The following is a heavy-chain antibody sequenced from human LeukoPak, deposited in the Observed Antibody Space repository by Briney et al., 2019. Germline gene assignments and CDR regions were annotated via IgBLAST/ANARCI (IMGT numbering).Heavy chain of an antibody. V-gene: IGHV3-23*01. CDR1: GFAFSKYA. CDR2: TSGSGGSK. D-gene: IGHD3-9*01. J-gene: IGHJ4*02. Sequence: GGPLRLSCAASGFAFSKYAMSWVRQAPGKGLEWVSATSGSGGSKYYADSVKGRFTISRDNSKNTLYVQMNSLRAEDTATYYCAKGTTYYDILTGYGYPYYFDYWGQGTLVTVSS. CDR3: AKGTTYYDILTGYGYPYYFDY.